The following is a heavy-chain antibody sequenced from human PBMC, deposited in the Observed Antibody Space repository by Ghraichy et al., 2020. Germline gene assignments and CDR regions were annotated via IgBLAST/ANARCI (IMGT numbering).Heavy chain of an antibody. V-gene: IGHV4-39*01. J-gene: IGHJ4*02. D-gene: IGHD6-19*01. Sequence: SQTLSHTCSVSGGSISSSSFHWAWIRQSPGKWLEWIGCIHYDVTTYDNPSLKSRVTMSVATSSNYFYLKLSSVTASDTAVYACDRHGRKSRGWYGGYFDSWGQGT. CDR3: DRHGRKSRGWYGGYFDS. CDR1: GGSISSSSFH. CDR2: IHYDVTT.